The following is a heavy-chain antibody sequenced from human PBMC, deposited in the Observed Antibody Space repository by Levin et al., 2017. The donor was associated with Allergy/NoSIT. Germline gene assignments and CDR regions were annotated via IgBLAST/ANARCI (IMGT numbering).Heavy chain of an antibody. CDR3: AKDWMVRGVFPYDAFDI. CDR1: GFTFSSYA. V-gene: IGHV3-23*01. CDR2: ISGSGGST. Sequence: GESLKISCAASGFTFSSYAMSWVRQAPGKGLEWVSAISGSGGSTYYADSVKGRFTISRDNSKNTLYLQMNSLRAEDTAVYYCAKDWMVRGVFPYDAFDIWGQGTMVTVSS. D-gene: IGHD3-10*01. J-gene: IGHJ3*02.